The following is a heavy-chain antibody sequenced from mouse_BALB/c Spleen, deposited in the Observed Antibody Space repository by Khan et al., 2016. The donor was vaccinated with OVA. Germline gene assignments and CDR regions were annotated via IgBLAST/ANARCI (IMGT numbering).Heavy chain of an antibody. CDR1: GYIFTSYW. J-gene: IGHJ2*01. D-gene: IGHD3-2*02. V-gene: IGHV1S132*01. CDR3: AREEALYYFDY. CDR2: IYPGTDNT. Sequence: VQLQQSGAELVRPGASVKLSCKTSGYIFTSYWIHWIKQRSGQGLEWIARIYPGTDNTYYNARLKDKATLTADKSSSTAYMQLSSLKSEDSAVYFCAREEALYYFDYWGHGTTLTVSS.